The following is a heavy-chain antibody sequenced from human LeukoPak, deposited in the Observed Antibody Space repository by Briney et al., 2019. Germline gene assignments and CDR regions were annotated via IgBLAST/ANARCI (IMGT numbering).Heavy chain of an antibody. CDR1: GFTFSSYG. J-gene: IGHJ4*02. CDR3: AKVPYGDYVSHFDY. Sequence: GGSLRLSCAASGFTFSSYGMHWVRQAPGKGLEWVAVISCDGSNKYYADSVKGRFTISRDNSKNTLYLQMNSLRAEDTAVYYCAKVPYGDYVSHFDYWGQGTLVTVPS. V-gene: IGHV3-30*18. D-gene: IGHD4-17*01. CDR2: ISCDGSNK.